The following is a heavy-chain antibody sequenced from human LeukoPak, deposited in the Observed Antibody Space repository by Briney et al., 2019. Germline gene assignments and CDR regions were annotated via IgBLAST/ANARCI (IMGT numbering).Heavy chain of an antibody. CDR3: ARHGDIVVVPAAKYYFDY. Sequence: SETLSLTCAVYGGSFSGYYWSWIRQPPGKGLEWIGEINHSGSTNYNTSLKSRVTISVDTSKNQFSLKLSSVTAADTAVYYCARHGDIVVVPAAKYYFDYWGQGTLVTVSS. CDR2: INHSGST. D-gene: IGHD2-2*01. V-gene: IGHV4-34*01. CDR1: GGSFSGYY. J-gene: IGHJ4*02.